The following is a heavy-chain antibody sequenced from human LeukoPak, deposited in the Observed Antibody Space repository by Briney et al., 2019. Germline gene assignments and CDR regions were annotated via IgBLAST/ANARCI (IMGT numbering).Heavy chain of an antibody. Sequence: PGGSLRLSCAASGFTFSSYAMSWFRQPPGKGLEWIGEIYHSGSTNYNPSLKSRVTISVDKSKNQFSLKLSSVTAADTAVYYCARASAVAGNWDWGQGTLVTVSS. CDR1: GFTFSSYAM. J-gene: IGHJ4*02. D-gene: IGHD6-19*01. CDR3: ARASAVAGNWD. CDR2: IYHSGST. V-gene: IGHV4-4*02.